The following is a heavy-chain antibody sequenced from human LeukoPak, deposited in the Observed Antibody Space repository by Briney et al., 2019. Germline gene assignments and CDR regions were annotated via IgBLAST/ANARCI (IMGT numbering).Heavy chain of an antibody. D-gene: IGHD3-10*02. CDR3: AELGITMIGGV. CDR2: ISSGSSTI. Sequence: GGSLRLSCAASGFTFSSYTMNWVRQAPGKGLEWVSYISSGSSTIYYADSVKGRFTISRDNAKNSLYLQMNSLRAEDTAVYYCAELGITMIGGVWGKGTTVTISS. V-gene: IGHV3-48*01. J-gene: IGHJ6*04. CDR1: GFTFSSYT.